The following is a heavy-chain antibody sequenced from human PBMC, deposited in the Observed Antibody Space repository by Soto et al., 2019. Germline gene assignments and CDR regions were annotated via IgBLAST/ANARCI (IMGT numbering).Heavy chain of an antibody. V-gene: IGHV3-23*01. J-gene: IGHJ6*02. CDR3: AKDYYDSIYGMDV. Sequence: GGSLRLSCAASGFTFSSYAMSWVRQAPGKGLEWVSAISGSGGSTYYADSVKGRFTISRDNSKNTLYLQMNSLRAEVTAVYYCAKDYYDSIYGMDVWGQGTTVTVSS. CDR1: GFTFSSYA. CDR2: ISGSGGST. D-gene: IGHD3-22*01.